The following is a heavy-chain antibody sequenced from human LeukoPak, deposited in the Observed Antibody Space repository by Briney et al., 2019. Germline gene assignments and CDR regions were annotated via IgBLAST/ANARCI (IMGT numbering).Heavy chain of an antibody. CDR3: ARDSGYAPKGVFDY. D-gene: IGHD5-12*01. Sequence: ASVRVSCKASGYTFTSYGISWVRQAPGQGLEWMSWISAYNGNTNYAQKLQGRVTMTTDTSTSTAYMELRSLRSDDTAVYYCARDSGYAPKGVFDYWGQGTLVTVSS. CDR1: GYTFTSYG. V-gene: IGHV1-18*04. J-gene: IGHJ4*02. CDR2: ISAYNGNT.